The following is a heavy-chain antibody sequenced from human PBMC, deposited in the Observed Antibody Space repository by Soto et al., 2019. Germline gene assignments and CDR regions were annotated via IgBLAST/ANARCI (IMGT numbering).Heavy chain of an antibody. Sequence: ASVKVTRMACGYTVTSYYINWVRQATLQVLDWMGWMNPNIGNAGYAQNFHGRFTMTRNTPITTAYMELSSLRSEDTAVYYCAVDRFGPDSYYGMDVWGQGTTVPVSS. CDR3: AVDRFGPDSYYGMDV. V-gene: IGHV1-8*01. D-gene: IGHD3-10*01. J-gene: IGHJ6*02. CDR1: GYTVTSYY. CDR2: MNPNIGNA.